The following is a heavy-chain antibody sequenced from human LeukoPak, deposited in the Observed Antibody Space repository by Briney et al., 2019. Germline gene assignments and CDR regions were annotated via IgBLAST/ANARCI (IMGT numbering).Heavy chain of an antibody. CDR2: ISSSSSYI. CDR1: GFTFSSYS. D-gene: IGHD2-2*01. V-gene: IGHV3-21*01. Sequence: GGSLRLSCAASGFTFSSYSMSWVRQAPGKGLEWVSSISSSSSYIYYADSVKGRFTISRDNAKNSLYLQMNSLRAEDTAVYYCARDGGYCSSTSCRLYYYYGMDVWGQGTTVTVSS. J-gene: IGHJ6*02. CDR3: ARDGGYCSSTSCRLYYYYGMDV.